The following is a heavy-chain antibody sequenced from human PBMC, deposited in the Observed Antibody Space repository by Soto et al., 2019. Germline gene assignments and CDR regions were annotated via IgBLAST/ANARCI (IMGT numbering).Heavy chain of an antibody. V-gene: IGHV3-9*01. CDR1: GFNFDDHA. J-gene: IGHJ4*02. D-gene: IGHD3-3*01. CDR2: ISWNGGSI. CDR3: AKGLDWSPEGYSEY. Sequence: EVQLVESGGGLVQPGRSLRLSCAASGFNFDDHAMHWVRQVPGKGLEWVSFISWNGGSIDYADSVRGRFTISRDNAKNSLYLQMNRRIPEDTAFYYCAKGLDWSPEGYSEYWGPGTLVNVSS.